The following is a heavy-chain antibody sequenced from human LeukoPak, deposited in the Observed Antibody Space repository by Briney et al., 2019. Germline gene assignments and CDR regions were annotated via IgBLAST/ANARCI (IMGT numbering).Heavy chain of an antibody. Sequence: GASVKVSCKASGGTFSSYAISWVRQAPGQGLEWMGGIIPIFGTANYAQKFQGRVTITTDESTSTAYMELSSLRSEDTAVYYCARDNRDTYYDFWSGYGNWFDPWGQGTLVTVSS. CDR3: ARDNRDTYYDFWSGYGNWFDP. D-gene: IGHD3-3*01. J-gene: IGHJ5*02. CDR1: GGTFSSYA. CDR2: IIPIFGTA. V-gene: IGHV1-69*05.